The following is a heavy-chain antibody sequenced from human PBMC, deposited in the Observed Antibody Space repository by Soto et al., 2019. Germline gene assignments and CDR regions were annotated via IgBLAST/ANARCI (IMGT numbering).Heavy chain of an antibody. CDR1: GYSFTSYW. CDR2: IYPGDSDT. J-gene: IGHJ6*02. Sequence: RGESLKISCKGSGYSFTSYWIGWVRQMPGKGLEWMGIIYPGDSDTRYSPSFQGQVTISADKSISTAYLQWSSLKASDTAMYYCARLGLGSSGSKSYYYYYGMDVWGQGTTVTVSS. V-gene: IGHV5-51*01. CDR3: ARLGLGSSGSKSYYYYYGMDV. D-gene: IGHD1-26*01.